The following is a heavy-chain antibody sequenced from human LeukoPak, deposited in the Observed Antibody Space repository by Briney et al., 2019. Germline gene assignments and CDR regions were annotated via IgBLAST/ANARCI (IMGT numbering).Heavy chain of an antibody. Sequence: SETLSLTCTVSGGSISSGGYYWSWIRQHPGTGLEWIGYIYYSGSTYYNPSLKSRVTISVDTSKNQFSLKLSSVTAADTAVYYCARISGDLDDAFDIWGQGTMVIVSS. V-gene: IGHV4-31*03. D-gene: IGHD1-26*01. J-gene: IGHJ3*02. CDR2: IYYSGST. CDR3: ARISGDLDDAFDI. CDR1: GGSISSGGYY.